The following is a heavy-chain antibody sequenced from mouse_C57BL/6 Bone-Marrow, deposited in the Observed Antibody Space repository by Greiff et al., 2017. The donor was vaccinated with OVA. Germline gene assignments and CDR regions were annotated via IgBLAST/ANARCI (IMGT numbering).Heavy chain of an antibody. CDR2: IYPRSGNT. D-gene: IGHD1-1*01. J-gene: IGHJ4*01. V-gene: IGHV1-81*01. CDR3: ARGYYGRYAMDY. CDR1: GYTFTSYG. Sequence: VMLVESGAELARPGASVKLSCKASGYTFTSYGISWVKQRTGQGLEWIGEIYPRSGNTYYNEKFKGKATLTADKSSSTAYMELRSLTSEDSAVYFCARGYYGRYAMDYWGQGTSVTVSS.